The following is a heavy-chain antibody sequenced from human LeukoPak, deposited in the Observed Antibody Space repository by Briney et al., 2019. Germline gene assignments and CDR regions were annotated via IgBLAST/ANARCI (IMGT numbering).Heavy chain of an antibody. J-gene: IGHJ4*02. D-gene: IGHD3-16*02. Sequence: ASVKVSCKASGYTFTSYGISWVRQAPGQGLERMGWISGYNGNTNYAQELRDRVTMTTDTSTSTAYMELRSLRSDDTAVYYCARDRSPLGELSLYNYWGQGTLVTVSS. V-gene: IGHV1-18*01. CDR1: GYTFTSYG. CDR3: ARDRSPLGELSLYNY. CDR2: ISGYNGNT.